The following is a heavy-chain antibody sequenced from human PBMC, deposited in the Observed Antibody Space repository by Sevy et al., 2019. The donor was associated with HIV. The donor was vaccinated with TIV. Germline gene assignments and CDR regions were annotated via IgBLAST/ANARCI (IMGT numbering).Heavy chain of an antibody. CDR2: IWYDGTIK. Sequence: GGSLRLSCAASGFTFSSYVMHWVRQAPGKGLEWVALIWYDGTIKYYADSVKGRFTISRDNSKDTLFLQMNSLTPEDTAVYYCTRGGGYCDGDYYSIDYWGQGALVTVSS. D-gene: IGHD2-21*02. J-gene: IGHJ4*02. CDR1: GFTFSSYV. CDR3: TRGGGYCDGDYYSIDY. V-gene: IGHV3-33*08.